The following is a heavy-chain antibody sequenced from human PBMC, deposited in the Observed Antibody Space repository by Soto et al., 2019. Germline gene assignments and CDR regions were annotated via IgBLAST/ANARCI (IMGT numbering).Heavy chain of an antibody. CDR1: GYTFTSYH. J-gene: IGHJ1*01. V-gene: IGHV1-18*01. CDR3: XXXXXXXXX. Sequence: QVQLVQSGAEVKKPGASVKVSCKTSGYTFTSYHISWVRQAPGQGLEWMGWISAYNTNTNYAQKFQGRVTMTTDTLTSTAYMXLXXXXXXXXXXXXXXXXXXXXXXXGQGTLVTVSS. CDR2: ISAYNTNT.